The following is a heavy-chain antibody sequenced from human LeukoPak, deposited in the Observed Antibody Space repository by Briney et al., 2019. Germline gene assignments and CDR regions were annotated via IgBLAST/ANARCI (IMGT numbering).Heavy chain of an antibody. CDR1: GFTFSSYS. CDR3: ARDSTIGKFDY. D-gene: IGHD3-9*01. Sequence: PGGSLRLSCVASGFTFSSYSMNWVRQAPGKGLEWVSSISSSSSFIYYADSVKGRFTISRDNSKNTLYLQMNSLRAEDTAVYYCARDSTIGKFDYWGQGTLVTVSS. J-gene: IGHJ4*02. CDR2: ISSSSSFI. V-gene: IGHV3-21*04.